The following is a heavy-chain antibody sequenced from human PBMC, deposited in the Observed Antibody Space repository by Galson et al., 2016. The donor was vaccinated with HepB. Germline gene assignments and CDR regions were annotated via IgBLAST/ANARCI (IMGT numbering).Heavy chain of an antibody. CDR3: ARGAVGATILGNWFDP. V-gene: IGHV3-48*02. D-gene: IGHD1-26*01. J-gene: IGHJ5*02. Sequence: SLRLSCAASGFTFSSYSMNWVRQAPGKGLEWVSYISSASSAIFYADSVKGRFTISRDNAKNSLYLQMNSLRDEDSAVYFCARGAVGATILGNWFDPWGQGTLVTVSS. CDR1: GFTFSSYS. CDR2: ISSASSAI.